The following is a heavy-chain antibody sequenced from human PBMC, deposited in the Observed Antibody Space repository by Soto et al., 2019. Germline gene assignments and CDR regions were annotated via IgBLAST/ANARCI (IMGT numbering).Heavy chain of an antibody. D-gene: IGHD3-22*01. J-gene: IGHJ4*02. V-gene: IGHV2-5*02. CDR2: IYWDDDK. CDR1: GFSLSTSGVG. Sequence: SGPTLVNPTQTLTLTCTFSGFSLSTSGVGVGWIRQPPGKALEWLALIYWDDDKRYSPSLKSRLTITKDTSKNQVVLTMTNMDPVDTATYYCAQSTYYYDSSGYFVFDYWGQGTLVTVSS. CDR3: AQSTYYYDSSGYFVFDY.